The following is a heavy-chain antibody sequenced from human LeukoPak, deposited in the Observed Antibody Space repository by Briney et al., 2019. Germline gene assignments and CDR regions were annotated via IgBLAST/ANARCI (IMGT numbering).Heavy chain of an antibody. D-gene: IGHD5-12*01. Sequence: GGSLRLSCAASGFTFSSYAVSWVRQAPGKGLEWVSSISGIGDNTYYADSVKGRFTISRDNSKNTLYLQMNSLRAEDTAVYYCAKDEASGYGLGVGYYYYMDVWGKGATVTVSS. J-gene: IGHJ6*03. CDR1: GFTFSSYA. CDR3: AKDEASGYGLGVGYYYYMDV. V-gene: IGHV3-23*01. CDR2: ISGIGDNT.